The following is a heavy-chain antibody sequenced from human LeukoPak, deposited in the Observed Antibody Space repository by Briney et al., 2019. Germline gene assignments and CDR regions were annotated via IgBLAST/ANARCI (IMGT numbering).Heavy chain of an antibody. CDR2: ISYDGRNQ. J-gene: IGHJ4*02. Sequence: HPGGSLRLSCAASEFTFSSYALHWVRQAPDRGLEWVAVISYDGRNQYYVDSVKGRFTISRDNSRTTLYLQMNSLRTEDTGIYYCARDPSTSLAANGNFDYWGQGTPVTVSS. CDR3: ARDPSTSLAANGNFDY. CDR1: EFTFSSYA. V-gene: IGHV3-30*04. D-gene: IGHD6-13*01.